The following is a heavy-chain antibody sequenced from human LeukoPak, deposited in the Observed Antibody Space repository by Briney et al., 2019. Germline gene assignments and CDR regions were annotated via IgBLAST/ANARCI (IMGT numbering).Heavy chain of an antibody. CDR2: ISYDGSNK. D-gene: IGHD3-16*01. V-gene: IGHV3-30*04. CDR1: GFTFSSYA. CDR3: ARDRGGIPDY. Sequence: PGGSLRLSCAASGFTFSSYAMHWVRQAPGKVLEWVAVISYDGSNKYYADSVKGRFTISRDNSKNTLYLQMNSLRADDTAVYYCARDRGGIPDYWGQGTLVTVSS. J-gene: IGHJ4*02.